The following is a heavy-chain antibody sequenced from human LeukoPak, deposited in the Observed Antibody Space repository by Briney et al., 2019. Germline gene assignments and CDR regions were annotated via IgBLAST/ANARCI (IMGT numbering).Heavy chain of an antibody. D-gene: IGHD2-15*01. J-gene: IGHJ5*02. CDR1: GGTFSSYA. CDR3: ARAVVVAATYWFDP. V-gene: IGHV1-69*06. Sequence: SVKVSCMASGGTFSSYAISWVRQAPGQGLEWMGGIIPIFGTANYAQKFQGRVTITADKSTSTAYIELSSLRSEDTAVYYCARAVVVAATYWFDPWGQGTLVTVSS. CDR2: IIPIFGTA.